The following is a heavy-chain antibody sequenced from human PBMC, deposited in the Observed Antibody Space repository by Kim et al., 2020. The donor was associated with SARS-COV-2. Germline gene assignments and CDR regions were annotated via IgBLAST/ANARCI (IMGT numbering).Heavy chain of an antibody. CDR3: ARVGRAYCGGDCYYYFDY. V-gene: IGHV1-69*13. Sequence: SVKVSCKASGGTFSSYAISWVGQAPGQGLEWMGGIIPIFGTANYAQKFQGRVTITADESTSTAYMELSSLRSEDTAVYYCARVGRAYCGGDCYYYFDYWGQGTLVTVSS. CDR1: GGTFSSYA. CDR2: IIPIFGTA. J-gene: IGHJ4*02. D-gene: IGHD2-21*02.